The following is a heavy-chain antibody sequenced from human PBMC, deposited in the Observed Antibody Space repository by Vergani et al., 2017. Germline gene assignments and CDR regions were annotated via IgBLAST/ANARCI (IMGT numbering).Heavy chain of an antibody. Sequence: EVQLVESGGGIVKPGGSLRLSCVASGFSFRNAWMNWVRRTPGKGLEWVGRIKSTFDRGTTDYAAAVKGRFTISADKSISTAYLQWYSLQASDTAMYYCARLGDGYYYHGFDIWGQGTAVTVSS. CDR1: GFSFRNAW. V-gene: IGHV3-15*07. J-gene: IGHJ3*02. CDR2: IKSTFDRGTT. D-gene: IGHD3-3*01. CDR3: ARLGDGYYYHGFDI.